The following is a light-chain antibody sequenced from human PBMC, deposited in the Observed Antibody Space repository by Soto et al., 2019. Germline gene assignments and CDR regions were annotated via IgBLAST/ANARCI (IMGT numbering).Light chain of an antibody. V-gene: IGKV1-5*01. Sequence: DIQMTQSPSTLSASAGDRVTITCRASQNINNWLAWYQQKPGKAPKLLIYDASSLESGVPSRFSGSGPGTEFTLTISSLQPDDFATYYCQQFISYPLTFGGGTNVEIK. J-gene: IGKJ4*01. CDR2: DAS. CDR1: QNINNW. CDR3: QQFISYPLT.